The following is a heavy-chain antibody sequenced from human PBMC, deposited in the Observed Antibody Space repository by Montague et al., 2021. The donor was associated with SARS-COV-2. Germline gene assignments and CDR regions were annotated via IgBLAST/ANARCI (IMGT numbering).Heavy chain of an antibody. D-gene: IGHD1-7*01. Sequence: SETLSLTCAGDGESFSGYYWSWMRQPPGKGLEWMGEINHGGSTNYNPSLKSRVTISVDTSKNQFSLKLSSVTAADTAVYYCARGRTGTTFYYYYYGMDVWGQGTTVTVSS. CDR3: ARGRTGTTFYYYYYGMDV. V-gene: IGHV4-34*01. CDR2: INHGGST. CDR1: GESFSGYY. J-gene: IGHJ6*02.